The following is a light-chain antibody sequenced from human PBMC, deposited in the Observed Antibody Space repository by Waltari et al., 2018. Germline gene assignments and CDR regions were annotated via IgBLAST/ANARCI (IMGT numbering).Light chain of an antibody. Sequence: ETVMTHSPTTLSLSPGERPTLSCRVSPSVSTNLAWYHPRRSQAPSLLIYGASSSATGVPARLSGRGAGTEFTLTISSLQSEDFAVYYCQQYNNWPPYIFGPGSQLKI. CDR2: GAS. V-gene: IGKV3-15*01. J-gene: IGKJ2*01. CDR3: QQYNNWPPYI. CDR1: PSVSTN.